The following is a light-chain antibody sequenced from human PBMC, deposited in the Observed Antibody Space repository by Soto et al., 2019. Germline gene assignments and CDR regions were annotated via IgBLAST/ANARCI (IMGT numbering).Light chain of an antibody. Sequence: EIVLTQSPGTLSLSPGERATLSCRASQSVSSNFLAWYQQKPGQAPRLLIYDGSNRATGIPARFSGSGSGTDFTLTISSLEPEDFAVYYCQQRSNWAITFGQGTRLEIK. CDR1: QSVSSNF. V-gene: IGKV3D-20*02. CDR3: QQRSNWAIT. J-gene: IGKJ5*01. CDR2: DGS.